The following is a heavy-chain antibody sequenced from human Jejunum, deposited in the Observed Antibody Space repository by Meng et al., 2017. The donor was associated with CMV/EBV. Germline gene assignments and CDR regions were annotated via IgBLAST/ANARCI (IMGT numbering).Heavy chain of an antibody. D-gene: IGHD1-14*01. CDR3: ARAGGTASWFDP. V-gene: IGHV4-30-4*08. CDR2: IYHTGNA. CDR1: GDSISSGDYF. J-gene: IGHJ5*02. Sequence: VSGDSISSGDYFWSWIRQSPGEGLEWIGYIYHTGNAYYNPSLKSRITISVDMSKNQISLKLTSVTAADTAVYYCARAGGTASWFDPWGQGTLVTVSS.